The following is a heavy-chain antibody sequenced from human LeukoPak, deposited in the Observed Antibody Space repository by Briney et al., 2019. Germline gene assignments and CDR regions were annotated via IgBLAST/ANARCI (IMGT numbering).Heavy chain of an antibody. J-gene: IGHJ5*02. Sequence: GGSLRLSCAASGFTFSSFGMHWVRQAPGKGLEWVAVIWYDASNEYYADSVKGRFTISRDNSKNTLYLHMNSLRDDDTAVYYCVRGVGVSRFNYLDPWGQGTLVIVSS. CDR2: IWYDASNE. CDR1: GFTFSSFG. V-gene: IGHV3-33*01. CDR3: VRGVGVSRFNYLDP. D-gene: IGHD1-7*01.